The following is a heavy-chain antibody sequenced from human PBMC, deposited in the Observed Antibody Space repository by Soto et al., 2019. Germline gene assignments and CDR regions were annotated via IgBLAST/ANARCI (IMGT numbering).Heavy chain of an antibody. D-gene: IGHD1-1*01. J-gene: IGHJ5*02. CDR1: GYTLTELS. Sequence: ASVKVSCKVSGYTLTELSMHWVRQAPGKGLEWMGGFDPEDGETIYAQKFQGRVTMTEDTSTDTAYMELSSLRSEDTAVYYCATQYKERNWFDPWGQGTLVTVSS. CDR3: ATQYKERNWFDP. V-gene: IGHV1-24*01. CDR2: FDPEDGET.